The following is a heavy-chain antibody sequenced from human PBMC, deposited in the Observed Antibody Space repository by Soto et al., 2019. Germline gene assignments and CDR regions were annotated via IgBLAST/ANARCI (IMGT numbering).Heavy chain of an antibody. CDR1: GFTFSSYG. CDR2: ISYDGSNK. D-gene: IGHD4-4*01. Sequence: GGSLRLSCAASGFTFSSYGMHWVRQAPGKGLEWVAVISYDGSNKYYADSVKGRFTISRDNSKNTLYLQMNSLRAEDTAVYYCANLGISPVTVTKDYYYYMDVWGKGTTVTVSS. CDR3: ANLGISPVTVTKDYYYYMDV. V-gene: IGHV3-30*18. J-gene: IGHJ6*03.